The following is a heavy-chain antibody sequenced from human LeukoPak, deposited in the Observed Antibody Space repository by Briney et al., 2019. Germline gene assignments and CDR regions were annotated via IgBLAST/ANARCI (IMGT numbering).Heavy chain of an antibody. V-gene: IGHV4-39*07. CDR1: RGSISSGNYY. CDR3: ARDGGDYGDYTLVTGSAFDI. CDR2: IYHSGST. Sequence: SQTLSLTCTVSRGSISSGNYYWGWIRQPPGKGLEWIGSIYHSGSTYYNPSLKSRVTISVDTSKNQFSLKLSSVTAADTAVYYCARDGGDYGDYTLVTGSAFDIWGQGTMVTVSS. J-gene: IGHJ3*02. D-gene: IGHD4-17*01.